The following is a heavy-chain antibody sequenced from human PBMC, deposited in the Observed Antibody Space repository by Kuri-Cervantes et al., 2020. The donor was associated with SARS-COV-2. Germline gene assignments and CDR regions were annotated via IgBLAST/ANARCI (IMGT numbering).Heavy chain of an antibody. CDR1: GYTFTGYY. D-gene: IGHD3-3*01. J-gene: IGHJ3*02. V-gene: IGHV1-2*04. Sequence: ASVKVSCKASGYTFTGYYMRWVRQAPGQGLEWMGWINSNSGGTNYAQKCQGWVTMTRDTSISTVYMELSRLRSDDTAVYYCARSTPFRRRVVISSGGAFDIWGQGTMVTVSS. CDR2: INSNSGGT. CDR3: ARSTPFRRRVVISSGGAFDI.